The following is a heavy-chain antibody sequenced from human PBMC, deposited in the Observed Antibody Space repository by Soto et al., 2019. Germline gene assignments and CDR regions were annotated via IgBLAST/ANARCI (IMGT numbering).Heavy chain of an antibody. CDR3: ASSYYYGSCPLSIEYYYYGLDV. D-gene: IGHD3-10*01. CDR1: GYTFTSYT. Sequence: GASVKVSCKASGYTFTSYTMHWVRQAPGQRLEWMGWINAGNGNTKYSQKFQGRVTITRDTSASTAYMELSSLRSEDTAVYYCASSYYYGSCPLSIEYYYYGLDVWAQRTTVTVSS. CDR2: INAGNGNT. V-gene: IGHV1-3*01. J-gene: IGHJ6*02.